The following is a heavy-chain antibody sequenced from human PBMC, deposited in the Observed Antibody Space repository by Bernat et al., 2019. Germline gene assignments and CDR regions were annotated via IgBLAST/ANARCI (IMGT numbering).Heavy chain of an antibody. CDR2: ITYDGSHT. J-gene: IGHJ4*02. CDR3: ASAPWRELVVAPVGY. D-gene: IGHD2-15*01. Sequence: VQLVESGGGVVQPGMSLRLSCAPSGFTFSSYAMHWVRQAPGKGLEWVAVITYDGSHTYYADSVKGRFTISRDDSKNTLHLQMNSLRAEDTAVYYCASAPWRELVVAPVGYWGQGTLVTVSS. CDR1: GFTFSSYA. V-gene: IGHV3-30*01.